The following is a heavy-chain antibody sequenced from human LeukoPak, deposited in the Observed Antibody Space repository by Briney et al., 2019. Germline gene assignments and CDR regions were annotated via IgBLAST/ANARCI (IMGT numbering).Heavy chain of an antibody. CDR1: GGSFSSYY. CDR2: IYYSGST. CDR3: ARWARGVTAATEYFQH. Sequence: AETLSLTCTASGGSFSSYYWSWIRQPTGKGLEWIGYIYYSGSTNYNPSLKSRVTISVDTSKNQFSLKLSSVTAADTAVYYCARWARGVTAATEYFQHWGQGTLVTVSS. J-gene: IGHJ1*01. V-gene: IGHV4-59*01. D-gene: IGHD2-21*02.